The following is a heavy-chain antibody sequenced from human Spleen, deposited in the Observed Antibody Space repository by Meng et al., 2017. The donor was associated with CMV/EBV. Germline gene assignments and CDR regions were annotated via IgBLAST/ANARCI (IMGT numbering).Heavy chain of an antibody. Sequence: GESLKISCAASGFTFSSYGMHWVRQAPGKGLEWVAFIRYDGDNQYFADSVKGRFTISRDNSKNTLYLQMNSLRPEDTAVYYCVPYCSSTSCYRVFDYWGQGTLVTVSS. CDR2: IRYDGDNQ. CDR3: VPYCSSTSCYRVFDY. V-gene: IGHV3-30*02. CDR1: GFTFSSYG. J-gene: IGHJ4*02. D-gene: IGHD2-2*02.